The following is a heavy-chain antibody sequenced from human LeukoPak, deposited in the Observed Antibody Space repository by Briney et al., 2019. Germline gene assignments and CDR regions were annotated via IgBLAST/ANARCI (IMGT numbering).Heavy chain of an antibody. V-gene: IGHV5-51*01. J-gene: IGHJ4*02. D-gene: IGHD2-2*03. Sequence: GESLKISCRGSGYSFPTYWIAWVRQMPGKGLEWMGIIYPDESNIRYSPSFQGQVTISADKSISTAYLQWSSLQASDTAMYYCARPPSRGYSSSFEYWGQGTLVTVSS. CDR2: IYPDESNI. CDR3: ARPPSRGYSSSFEY. CDR1: GYSFPTYW.